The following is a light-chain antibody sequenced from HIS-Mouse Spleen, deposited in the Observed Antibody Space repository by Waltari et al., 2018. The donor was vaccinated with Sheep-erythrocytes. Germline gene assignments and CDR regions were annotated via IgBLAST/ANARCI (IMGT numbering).Light chain of an antibody. CDR2: DVS. J-gene: IGLJ1*01. CDR3: CSYAGSYNHV. V-gene: IGLV2-11*01. Sequence: QSALTQPRSVSGSPGQSVTISCTGTSSDVGGYNYVSWYQQHPGKAPKLMIYDVSKRPSGGPDRFSGSKSGNTASLTISGLQAEDEAAYYCCSYAGSYNHVFATGTKVTVL. CDR1: SSDVGGYNY.